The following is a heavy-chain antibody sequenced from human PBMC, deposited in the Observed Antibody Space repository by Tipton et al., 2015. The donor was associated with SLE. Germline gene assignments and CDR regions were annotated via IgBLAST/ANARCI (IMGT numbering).Heavy chain of an antibody. CDR3: SSLPGDCRSSTSCSDDAFDI. D-gene: IGHD2-2*01. V-gene: IGHV4-34*01. CDR1: GGSFSGYY. Sequence: GLVKPSETLSLTCAVYGGSFSGYYWSWIRQPPGKGLEWIGEINHSGSTNYNPSLKSRVTISVDTSKNQFSLKLSSVTAADTAVYYCSSLPGDCRSSTSCSDDAFDIWGQGTMVTVSS. CDR2: INHSGST. J-gene: IGHJ3*02.